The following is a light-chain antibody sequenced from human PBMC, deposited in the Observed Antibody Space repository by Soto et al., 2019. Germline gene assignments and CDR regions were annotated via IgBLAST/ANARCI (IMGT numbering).Light chain of an antibody. CDR2: DAS. V-gene: IGKV1-5*01. CDR3: QQYNSYWT. CDR1: QSISSW. J-gene: IGKJ1*01. Sequence: IQMTQSPSTLSASVGDRVTITCRASQSISSWLAWYQQKPRKAPKLLIYDASSLQSGVPSRFSGSGSGTEFPLTISSLQPDDFATYYCQQYNSYWTFGQGTKVDIK.